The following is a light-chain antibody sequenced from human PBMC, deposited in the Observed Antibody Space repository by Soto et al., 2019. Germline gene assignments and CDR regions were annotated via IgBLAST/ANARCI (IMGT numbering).Light chain of an antibody. V-gene: IGKV3D-15*01. CDR2: GAS. CDR1: QDVTTN. Sequence: EIRITQVPATLSASPGGGATLSCRAAQDVTTNFAWYQLKRGQPPRLLISGASTRATGVQARGSGRGSWTEFTLTITSLQSEDFAVYCCQQYNHLTPTFGPGTRLEIK. J-gene: IGKJ5*01. CDR3: QQYNHLTPT.